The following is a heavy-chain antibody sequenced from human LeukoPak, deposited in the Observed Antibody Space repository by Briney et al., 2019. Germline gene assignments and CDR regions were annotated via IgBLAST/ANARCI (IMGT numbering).Heavy chain of an antibody. D-gene: IGHD6-19*01. CDR2: ISRNGGST. CDR3: AKVGYSSGWYFDH. CDR1: GFTFSSYA. Sequence: GGSLRLSCAASGFTFSSYAMSWVRQAPGKGLEYVAAISRNGGSTYYADSVKGRFTISRDNAKNSVFLQMNSLRAEDTAVYYCAKVGYSSGWYFDHWGRGTLVTVSS. J-gene: IGHJ4*02. V-gene: IGHV3-64*04.